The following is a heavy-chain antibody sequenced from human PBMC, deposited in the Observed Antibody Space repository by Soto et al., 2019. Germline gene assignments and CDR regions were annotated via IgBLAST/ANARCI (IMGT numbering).Heavy chain of an antibody. CDR2: MNPNSGNT. D-gene: IGHD2-2*01. CDR1: GYTFTSYD. V-gene: IGHV1-8*01. CDR3: ARGGPDIVLVPAAMRGCWFDP. Sequence: GASVKVSCKASGYTFTSYDINWVRQATGQGLEWMGWMNPNSGNTGYAQKFQGRVTMTRNTSISTAYMELSSLRSEDTAVYYCARGGPDIVLVPAAMRGCWFDPWGQGTLVTVSS. J-gene: IGHJ5*02.